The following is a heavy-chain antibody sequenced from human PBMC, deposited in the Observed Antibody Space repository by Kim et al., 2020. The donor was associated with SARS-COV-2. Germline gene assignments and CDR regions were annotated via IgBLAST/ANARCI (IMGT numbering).Heavy chain of an antibody. Sequence: GGSLRLSCAVSGFTLSSCAMSWVRQAPGKGLEWVSAIYSDVSTHYADSVKGRSTISRDISTNTLLLQMNSLRGGDTAIYYCGKRGTGSSWNPTQDWCQGTLVTLSS. D-gene: IGHD1-1*01. CDR2: IYSDVST. J-gene: IGHJ4*02. V-gene: IGHV3-23*01. CDR3: GKRGTGSSWNPTQD. CDR1: GFTLSSCA.